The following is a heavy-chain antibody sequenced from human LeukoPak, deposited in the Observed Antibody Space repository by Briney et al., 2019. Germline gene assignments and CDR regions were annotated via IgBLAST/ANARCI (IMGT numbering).Heavy chain of an antibody. CDR2: IFYTGGA. V-gene: IGHV4-59*01. CDR1: SGSFSSYY. CDR3: ASLRGYFYGFDS. D-gene: IGHD5-18*01. J-gene: IGHJ4*02. Sequence: SETLSLTCTVSSGSFSSYYWSWIRQPPGKGLEWIGHIFYTGGANYNPSLKGRVTLSVDTSKKQSSLNLTSVTAADTAVYYCASLRGYFYGFDSWGQGTLVTVSS.